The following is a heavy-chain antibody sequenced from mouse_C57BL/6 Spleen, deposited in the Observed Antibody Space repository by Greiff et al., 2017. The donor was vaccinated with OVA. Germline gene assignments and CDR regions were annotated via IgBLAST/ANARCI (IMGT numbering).Heavy chain of an antibody. V-gene: IGHV8-12*01. D-gene: IGHD3-3*01. J-gene: IGHJ1*03. CDR1: GFSLSTSGMG. Sequence: QVTLKESGPGILQSSQTLSLTCSFSGFSLSTSGMGVSWIRQPSGKGLEWLAHIYWDDDKRYNPSLKSRLTISKDTSRNQVFLKITSVDTADTATYYCARRRDGYFDVWGTGTTVTVSS. CDR2: IYWDDDK. CDR3: ARRRDGYFDV.